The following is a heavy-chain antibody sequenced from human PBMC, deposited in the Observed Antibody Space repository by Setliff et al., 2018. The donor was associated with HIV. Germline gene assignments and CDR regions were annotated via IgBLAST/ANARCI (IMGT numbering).Heavy chain of an antibody. Sequence: PSETLSLTCTVSGVPTSASTYYWGWIRQPPGKGLDWIGYISYSGKTYYNPSLKSRVTISVDTSKNQFSLKLTSVTAADTAVYYCARDLLGSSSLVDYWGQGTLVTVSS. CDR1: GVPTSASTYY. J-gene: IGHJ4*02. CDR2: ISYSGKT. CDR3: ARDLLGSSSLVDY. D-gene: IGHD6-6*01. V-gene: IGHV4-39*02.